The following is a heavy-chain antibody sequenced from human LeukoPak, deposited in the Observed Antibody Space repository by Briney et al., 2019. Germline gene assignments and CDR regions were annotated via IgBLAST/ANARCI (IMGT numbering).Heavy chain of an antibody. CDR2: ISGSGGST. V-gene: IGHV3-23*01. D-gene: IGHD2-2*02. CDR3: AKAVERRIVVVPAAIGSIDY. CDR1: GFTFSSYA. J-gene: IGHJ4*02. Sequence: GGPLRPSCAASGFTFSSYAMSWVRQAPGKGLEWVSAISGSGGSTYYADSVKGRFTISRDNSKNTLYLQMNSLRAEDTAVYYCAKAVERRIVVVPAAIGSIDYWGQGTLVTVSS.